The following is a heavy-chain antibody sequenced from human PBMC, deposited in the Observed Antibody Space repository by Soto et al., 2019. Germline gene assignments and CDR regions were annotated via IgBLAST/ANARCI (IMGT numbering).Heavy chain of an antibody. J-gene: IGHJ6*02. Sequence: QVPLVQSGAEVKKPGASVKVSCKASGYTFTSYAMHWVRQAPGQRLEWMGWINAGNGNTKYSQKFQGRVTITRDTSASTAYMELSSLRSEDTAVYYCASSYYYDSSGYYGDYYYYGMDVWGQGTTVTVSS. CDR3: ASSYYYDSSGYYGDYYYYGMDV. CDR1: GYTFTSYA. V-gene: IGHV1-3*01. D-gene: IGHD3-22*01. CDR2: INAGNGNT.